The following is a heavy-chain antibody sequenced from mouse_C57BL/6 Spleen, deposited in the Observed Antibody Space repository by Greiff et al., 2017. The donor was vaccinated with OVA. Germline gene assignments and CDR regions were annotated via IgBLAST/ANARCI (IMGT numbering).Heavy chain of an antibody. D-gene: IGHD2-4*01. CDR3: ALYYDYDRYFDV. V-gene: IGHV1-81*01. J-gene: IGHJ1*03. CDR2: IYPRSGNT. Sequence: QVQLQQSGAELARPGASVKLSCKASGYTFTRYGISWVKQRTGQGLEWIGEIYPRSGNTYYNEKFKGKATLTADKSSSTAYMELRSLTSEDSAVYFCALYYDYDRYFDVWGTGTTVTVSS. CDR1: GYTFTRYG.